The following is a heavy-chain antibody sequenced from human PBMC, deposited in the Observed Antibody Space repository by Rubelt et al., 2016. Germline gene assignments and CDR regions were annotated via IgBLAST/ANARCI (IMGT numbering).Heavy chain of an antibody. CDR2: INPNSGGT. CDR1: GYTFTGYF. Sequence: QVQLVQSGAEVKKPGASVKVSCKASGYTFTGYFMHWVRQAPGQGLEWMGWINPNSGGTKTAQRFQGRVTMTRDTSTSTADMERGGLTSDDTAVYYCARAGSAAFDWGPGTMVTVS. D-gene: IGHD2-15*01. V-gene: IGHV1-2*02. J-gene: IGHJ3*01. CDR3: ARAGSAAFD.